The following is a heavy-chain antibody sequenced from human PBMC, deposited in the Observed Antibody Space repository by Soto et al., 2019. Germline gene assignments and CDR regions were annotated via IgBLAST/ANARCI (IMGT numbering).Heavy chain of an antibody. Sequence: SVKVSCKASGGTFSSYAISWVRQAPGQGLEWMGGIIPIFGTANYAQKFQGRVTITADESTSTAYMELSSLRSEDTAVYYCARDLEYYDILTGPNGRYNAFDIWGQGTMVTV. V-gene: IGHV1-69*13. D-gene: IGHD3-9*01. CDR2: IIPIFGTA. J-gene: IGHJ3*02. CDR3: ARDLEYYDILTGPNGRYNAFDI. CDR1: GGTFSSYA.